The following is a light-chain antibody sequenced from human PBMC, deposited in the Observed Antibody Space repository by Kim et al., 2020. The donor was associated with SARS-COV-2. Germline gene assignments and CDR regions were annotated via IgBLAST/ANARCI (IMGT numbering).Light chain of an antibody. CDR2: DVS. V-gene: IGLV2-14*03. J-gene: IGLJ1*01. CDR3: SSYTSSSTNYV. Sequence: QSALTQPASVSGSPGQSITISCTGTSSDVGGYNYVSLYQQHPGKAPKLMIYDVSNRPSGVSNRLSGSKSGNTASLTISGLQAEDEADYYCSSYTSSSTNYVFGTGTKVTVL. CDR1: SSDVGGYNY.